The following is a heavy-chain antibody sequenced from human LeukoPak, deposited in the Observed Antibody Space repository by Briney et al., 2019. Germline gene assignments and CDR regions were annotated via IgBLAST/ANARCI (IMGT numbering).Heavy chain of an antibody. CDR1: GYTFTSYD. J-gene: IGHJ5*02. CDR3: ARARRFLEWFDP. V-gene: IGHV1-2*02. Sequence: ASVKVSCKASGYTFTSYDINWVRQATGQGLEWMGWINPNSGGTNYAQKFQGRVTMTRDTSISTAYMELSRLRSDDTAVYYCARARRFLEWFDPWGQGTLVTVSS. CDR2: INPNSGGT. D-gene: IGHD3-3*01.